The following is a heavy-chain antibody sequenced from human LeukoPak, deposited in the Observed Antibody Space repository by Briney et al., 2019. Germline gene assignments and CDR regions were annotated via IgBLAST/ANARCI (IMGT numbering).Heavy chain of an antibody. Sequence: ASVKVSCKASGGTFSSYAISWLRQAPGQGLEWMGGIIPIFGTANYAQKFQGRVTITADESTSTAYMELSSLRSEDTAVYYCARPHIVVVPAASGSPFLYNWFDPWGQGTLVTVSS. D-gene: IGHD2-2*01. CDR2: IIPIFGTA. V-gene: IGHV1-69*13. CDR3: ARPHIVVVPAASGSPFLYNWFDP. J-gene: IGHJ5*02. CDR1: GGTFSSYA.